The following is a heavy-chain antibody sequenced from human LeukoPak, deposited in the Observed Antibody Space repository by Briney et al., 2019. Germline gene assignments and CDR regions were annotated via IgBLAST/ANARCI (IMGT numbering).Heavy chain of an antibody. J-gene: IGHJ3*02. CDR1: GFTFDDYG. CDR2: INWNGGRT. CDR3: AILGGVDAFDI. Sequence: GGSLRLSCVASGFTFDDYGMSWVRQAPGKGLEWVSAINWNGGRTVYGGSVMGRFTISRDYAKNSLYLQMNSLRAEDTALYYCAILGGVDAFDIWGQGTMVTVSS. D-gene: IGHD3-16*01. V-gene: IGHV3-20*04.